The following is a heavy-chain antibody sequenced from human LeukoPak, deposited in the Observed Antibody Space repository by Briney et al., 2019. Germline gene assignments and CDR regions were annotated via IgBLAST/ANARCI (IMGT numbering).Heavy chain of an antibody. D-gene: IGHD3-3*01. CDR1: GFTFSSYA. CDR3: ARDRELRNWFDP. J-gene: IGHJ5*02. V-gene: IGHV3-30*04. CDR2: ISYDGSNK. Sequence: GGSLRLSCAASGFTFSSYAMHWVRQAPGKGLEWVAVISYDGSNKYYADSVKGRFTISRDNSKNTLYLQMNSLRAEDTAVYYCARDRELRNWFDPWGQGTLVTVSS.